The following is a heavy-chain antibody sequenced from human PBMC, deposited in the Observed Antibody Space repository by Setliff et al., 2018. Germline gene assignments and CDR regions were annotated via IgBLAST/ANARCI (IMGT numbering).Heavy chain of an antibody. Sequence: PGGSLRLSCAASGFTFSNYGFHWVRQAPGKGLEWVAAISYDGYDTNYAGSVKGRFTVSRDNSKNTLYLQMNSLRPDDTAVYFCARELSSSWSDYWGQGTLVTVSS. D-gene: IGHD6-13*01. CDR2: ISYDGYDT. J-gene: IGHJ4*02. CDR3: ARELSSSWSDY. V-gene: IGHV3-30-3*01. CDR1: GFTFSNYG.